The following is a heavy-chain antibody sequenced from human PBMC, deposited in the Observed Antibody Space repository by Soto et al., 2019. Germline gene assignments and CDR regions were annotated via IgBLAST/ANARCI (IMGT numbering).Heavy chain of an antibody. Sequence: GGSLRLSCAASIFTFSDSWMNWVRQAPGKGLQWVASITPDGSDRYYVASVKGRFSISRDNAKNSLYLQMNNLRADDTATYYFAREMGWLVGDYYAMDVRAQGTSVPVSS. V-gene: IGHV3-7*01. J-gene: IGHJ6*02. D-gene: IGHD6-19*01. CDR3: AREMGWLVGDYYAMDV. CDR2: ITPDGSDR. CDR1: IFTFSDSW.